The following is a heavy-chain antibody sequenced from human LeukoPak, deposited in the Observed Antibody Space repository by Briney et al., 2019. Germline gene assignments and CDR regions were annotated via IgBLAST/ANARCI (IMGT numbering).Heavy chain of an antibody. CDR3: ARGPSGTGTTVY. V-gene: IGHV1-2*06. CDR1: GYTFTGYY. D-gene: IGHD1-14*01. J-gene: IGHJ4*02. CDR2: INPNNGGS. Sequence: ASVKVSCKASGYTFTGYYVHWARQAPGQVLEWMGRINPNNGGSDYAQKFQGRVNMTRDTSITTAYMDLSRLTSDDTAVYYCARGPSGTGTTVYWGQGTLVTVSS.